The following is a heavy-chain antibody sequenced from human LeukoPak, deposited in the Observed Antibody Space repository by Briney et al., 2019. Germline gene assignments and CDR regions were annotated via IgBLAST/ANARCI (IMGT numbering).Heavy chain of an antibody. V-gene: IGHV4-59*01. J-gene: IGHJ4*02. CDR1: GVSISSYY. CDR3: ARSVNYYGSGSYYNEED. D-gene: IGHD3-10*01. CDR2: IYYSGST. Sequence: KSSETLSLTCTVSGVSISSYYWSWIRQPPGKGLEWIGYIYYSGSTNYNPSLKSRVTISVDTSKNQFSLKLSSVTAADTAVYYCARSVNYYGSGSYYNEEDWGQGTLVTVSS.